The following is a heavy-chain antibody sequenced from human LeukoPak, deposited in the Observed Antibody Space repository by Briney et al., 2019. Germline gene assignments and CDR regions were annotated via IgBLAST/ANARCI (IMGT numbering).Heavy chain of an antibody. CDR2: ISISSSYI. CDR3: ARPYDTARADY. V-gene: IGHV3-21*01. CDR1: GFTFISYS. D-gene: IGHD5-18*01. J-gene: IGHJ4*02. Sequence: GGSLRLSCAASGFTFISYSMNGAPQVPGKGLEGVSSISISSSYIYYADSVKGRFTISRDNAKNSLYLQMNSLRAEDTAVYYCARPYDTARADYWGQGTLVTVSS.